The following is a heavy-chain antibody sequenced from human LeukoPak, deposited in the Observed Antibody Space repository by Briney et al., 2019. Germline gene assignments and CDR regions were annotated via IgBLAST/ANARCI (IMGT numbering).Heavy chain of an antibody. J-gene: IGHJ4*02. CDR1: GFTFSTYA. D-gene: IGHD6-19*01. V-gene: IGHV3-23*01. CDR3: AKTLSSGWSGKYYFDY. Sequence: QTGGSLRLSCAASGFTFSTYAISWVRQAPGKGLEWVSGISGNGDSTYYADSVKGRFTIYRDNSKSRLSLQMNSLRAEDTAVYYCAKTLSSGWSGKYYFDYWGQGTLVSVSS. CDR2: ISGNGDST.